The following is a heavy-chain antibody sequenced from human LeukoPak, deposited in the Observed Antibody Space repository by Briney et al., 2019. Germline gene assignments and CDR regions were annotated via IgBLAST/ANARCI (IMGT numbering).Heavy chain of an antibody. Sequence: GGSLRLSCAASGFTFSSYGMHWVRQAPGKGLEWGAVISYDGSNRYYADSVKGRFTISRDNSKNTLYLQMNSLRAEDKAVYYCAKASGPSYFQHWGQGTLVTVSS. CDR1: GFTFSSYG. J-gene: IGHJ1*01. D-gene: IGHD6-19*01. CDR2: ISYDGSNR. V-gene: IGHV3-30*18. CDR3: AKASGPSYFQH.